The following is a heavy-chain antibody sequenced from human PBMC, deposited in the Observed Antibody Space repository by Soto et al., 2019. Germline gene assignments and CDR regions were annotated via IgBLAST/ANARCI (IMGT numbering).Heavy chain of an antibody. CDR1: GYIFTTYA. CDR2: INAGTGNT. V-gene: IGHV1-3*01. J-gene: IGHJ4*02. Sequence: QVQLVQSGAEVKKPGASVKVSCKASGYIFTTYAMHWVRQAPGQRLEWMGWINAGTGNTKYSQKFQGRVTITRDTSASTTYMELSSLRSEDTAVYYCVTNAKGAARNYFDNWGQGTLVTVSS. D-gene: IGHD2-15*01. CDR3: VTNAKGAARNYFDN.